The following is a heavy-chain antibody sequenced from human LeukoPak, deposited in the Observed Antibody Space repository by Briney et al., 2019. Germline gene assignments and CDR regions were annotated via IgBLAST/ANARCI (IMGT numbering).Heavy chain of an antibody. V-gene: IGHV3-43*02. D-gene: IGHD4-17*01. Sequence: GGSLRLSCTASGFTFDDYAMHWVRQAPGKGLEWVSLISGDSTTMYYADSVKGRFTISRDDSKNSLYLQMNSLRTEDTVLYYCTKDIYGDYYYGMDVWGQGTTVTVSS. CDR2: ISGDSTTM. CDR1: GFTFDDYA. CDR3: TKDIYGDYYYGMDV. J-gene: IGHJ6*02.